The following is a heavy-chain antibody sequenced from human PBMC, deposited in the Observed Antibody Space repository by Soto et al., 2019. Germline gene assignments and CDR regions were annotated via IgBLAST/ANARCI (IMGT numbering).Heavy chain of an antibody. Sequence: QVQLQESGPGLVKPSETLSLTCTVSGGSISSYFWSWIRQPPGKGLEWIGCIYYTGSTNYNPSLNLRAPTSVDTSKNQSSLPLSSVSAADTAVYYCANFNSCFDLSGRRTLVTVSS. CDR2: IYYTGST. V-gene: IGHV4-59*01. CDR1: GGSISSYF. CDR3: ANFNSCFDL. J-gene: IGHJ2*01.